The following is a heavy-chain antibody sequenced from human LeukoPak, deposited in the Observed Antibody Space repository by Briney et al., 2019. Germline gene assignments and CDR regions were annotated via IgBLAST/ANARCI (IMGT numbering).Heavy chain of an antibody. D-gene: IGHD2-2*01. J-gene: IGHJ5*02. Sequence: PGGSLRLACAASGFTFSSYAMSWGRQPPRKGLEWGSAISGSGGSTYYADSVKGRFTISRDNSKNPLYLQMNSLRAEDTAVYYCAKVGGEVVPAAHNWLDHWGQGTLVTVSS. CDR1: GFTFSSYA. V-gene: IGHV3-23*01. CDR2: ISGSGGST. CDR3: AKVGGEVVPAAHNWLDH.